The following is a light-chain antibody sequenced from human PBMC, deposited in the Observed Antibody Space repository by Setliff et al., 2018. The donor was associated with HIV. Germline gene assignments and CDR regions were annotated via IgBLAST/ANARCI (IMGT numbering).Light chain of an antibody. V-gene: IGLV2-14*01. CDR1: SRDVGGYNY. CDR3: SSYAIRKTLL. Sequence: QSALAQPASVSGIPGQSITISCTGTSRDVGGYNYVSWYQQHPGKAPKLIIYEVRNRPSGVSNRFSGSKSGNTASLTIPGLQTEDEADYYCSSYAIRKTLLVGTGTKVTV. J-gene: IGLJ1*01. CDR2: EVR.